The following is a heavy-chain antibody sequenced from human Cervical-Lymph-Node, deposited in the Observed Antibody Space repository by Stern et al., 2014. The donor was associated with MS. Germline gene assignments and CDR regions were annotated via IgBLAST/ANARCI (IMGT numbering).Heavy chain of an antibody. CDR1: GFTFSAYY. J-gene: IGHJ4*02. V-gene: IGHV3-11*01. CDR2: ISSSGNAI. CDR3: ARDHHGLDY. D-gene: IGHD2-8*01. Sequence: VQLEESEGDLVKPGGSLRLSCAASGFTFSAYYMSWIRQAPGKGLEWLSYISSSGNAIYYADSVKGRFTISRDNAKNSLYLQMSSLRADDTAVYYCARDHHGLDYWGQGTLVTVSS.